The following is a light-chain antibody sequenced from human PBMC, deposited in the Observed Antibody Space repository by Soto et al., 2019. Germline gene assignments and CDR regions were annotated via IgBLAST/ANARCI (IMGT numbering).Light chain of an antibody. CDR2: AAF. CDR3: QQYDTSPPMYT. V-gene: IGKV1-17*01. Sequence: DIQMTHSPSSLSASVVYIVTITFRSSQDIINYLGWYQQKPGKAPNLLIYAAFSLQSGVPSRFSGSGSGTDFTLTISRLEPDDVAVYYCQQYDTSPPMYTFGQGTKVDIK. J-gene: IGKJ2*01. CDR1: QDIINY.